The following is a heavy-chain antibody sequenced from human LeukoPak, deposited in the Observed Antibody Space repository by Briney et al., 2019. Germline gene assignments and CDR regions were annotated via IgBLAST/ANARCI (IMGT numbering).Heavy chain of an antibody. CDR3: ARGSNWLDP. Sequence: PSETLSLICNVPGDSINNYYWSWVRQPPGKGLEWIGYIYYSGSTNYNPTLKSPVTISKDPSKKQVALKLTSVTAADTAVYYCARGSNWLDPWGQGTLVTVSS. CDR2: IYYSGST. D-gene: IGHD6-6*01. J-gene: IGHJ5*02. V-gene: IGHV4-59*01. CDR1: GDSINNYY.